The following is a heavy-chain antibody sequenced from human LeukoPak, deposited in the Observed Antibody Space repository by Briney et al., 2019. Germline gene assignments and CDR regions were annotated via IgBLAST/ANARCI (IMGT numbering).Heavy chain of an antibody. J-gene: IGHJ6*03. CDR3: TRLVPAAIYYYYYMDV. Sequence: GGSLTLSCAASGFTFSGSAMHWVRQASGKGLEWVGRIRSKANSYATAYAASVKGRFTISRDDSKNTAYLQMNSLKTEDTAVYYCTRLVPAAIYYYYYMDVWGKGTTVTVSS. CDR2: IRSKANSYAT. V-gene: IGHV3-73*01. D-gene: IGHD2-2*01. CDR1: GFTFSGSA.